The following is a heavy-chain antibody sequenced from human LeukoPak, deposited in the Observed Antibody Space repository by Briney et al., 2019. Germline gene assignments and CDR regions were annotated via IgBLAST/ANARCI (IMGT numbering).Heavy chain of an antibody. CDR2: INWNSGSI. CDR3: ATAAALRGGWFDS. CDR1: GFTFDDYA. J-gene: IGHJ5*01. D-gene: IGHD2-21*02. V-gene: IGHV3-9*01. Sequence: GRSLRLSCAASGFTFDDYAMHWVRQAPGKGLEWVSGINWNSGSIDYADSVKGRFTISRDNSKDTLFLQMNSLRAEDTAVYYCATAAALRGGWFDSRGQGTLVTVSS.